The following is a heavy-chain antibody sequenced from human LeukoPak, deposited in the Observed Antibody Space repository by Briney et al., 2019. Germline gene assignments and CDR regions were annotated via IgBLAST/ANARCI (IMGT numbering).Heavy chain of an antibody. J-gene: IGHJ6*03. CDR2: IRYDGSNK. Sequence: GGSLRLSCGASGFTFSSYGMHWVRQAPGKGLEWVAFIRYDGSNKDYADSVKGRFTFSRDNSKNTLYLQMNSLRAEDTAIYYCAKGFDYYMDVWGKGTTVTVSS. CDR3: AKGFDYYMDV. CDR1: GFTFSSYG. V-gene: IGHV3-30*02.